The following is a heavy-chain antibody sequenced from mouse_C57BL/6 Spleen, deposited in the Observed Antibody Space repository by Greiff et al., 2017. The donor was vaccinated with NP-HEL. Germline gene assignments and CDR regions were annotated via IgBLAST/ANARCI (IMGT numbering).Heavy chain of an antibody. J-gene: IGHJ4*01. CDR2: IHPNSGST. Sequence: QVQLKQPGAELVKPGASVKLSCKASGYTFTSYWMHWVKQRPGQGLEWIGMIHPNSGSTNYNEKFKSKATLTVDKSSSTAYMQLSSLTSEDSAVYYCAREEFITTVVATPYYAMDYWGQGTSVTVSS. D-gene: IGHD1-1*01. V-gene: IGHV1-64*01. CDR3: AREEFITTVVATPYYAMDY. CDR1: GYTFTSYW.